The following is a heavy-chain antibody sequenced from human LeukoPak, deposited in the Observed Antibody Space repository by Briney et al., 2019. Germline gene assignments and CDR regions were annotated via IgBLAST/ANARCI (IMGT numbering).Heavy chain of an antibody. J-gene: IGHJ5*02. D-gene: IGHD3-10*01. Sequence: GASVKVSCKASGYTFTSYGISWVRQAPGQGLEWMGWISAYNGNTNYAQKLQGRVTMTTDTSTSTAYMELRSLRSDDTAVYYCARDSLQYYGSGNRFDPWGQGTLVTVSS. CDR3: ARDSLQYYGSGNRFDP. V-gene: IGHV1-18*01. CDR2: ISAYNGNT. CDR1: GYTFTSYG.